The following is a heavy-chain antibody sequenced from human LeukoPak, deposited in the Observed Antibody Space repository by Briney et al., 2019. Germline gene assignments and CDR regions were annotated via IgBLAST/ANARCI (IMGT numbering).Heavy chain of an antibody. V-gene: IGHV3-23*01. Sequence: PGGSLRLSCAASRFTVSSYAMSWVRQAPGKGLERVSAIGYSGGSTYYADPVKGRFTISRDNSKNTLYLQMNSLRAEDTAVYYCAKGGFGELNFDYWGQGTLVTVSS. J-gene: IGHJ4*02. CDR3: AKGGFGELNFDY. CDR2: IGYSGGST. D-gene: IGHD3-10*01. CDR1: RFTVSSYA.